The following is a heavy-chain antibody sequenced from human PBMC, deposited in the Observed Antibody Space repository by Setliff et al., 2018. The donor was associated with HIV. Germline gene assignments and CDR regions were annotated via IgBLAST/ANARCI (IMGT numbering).Heavy chain of an antibody. Sequence: ASVKVSCKASGFTFSDYYMHWVRQAPGQGLEWMGWVRPYNADKNYAQKFQGRVTMTSDTSISTAYMELSRLRSDDTAVYYCAREFGAGIRQIVAGEFYYMDVWGKGTTVTVSS. CDR1: GFTFSDYY. J-gene: IGHJ6*03. CDR3: AREFGAGIRQIVAGEFYYMDV. D-gene: IGHD5-12*01. CDR2: VRPYNADK. V-gene: IGHV1-2*02.